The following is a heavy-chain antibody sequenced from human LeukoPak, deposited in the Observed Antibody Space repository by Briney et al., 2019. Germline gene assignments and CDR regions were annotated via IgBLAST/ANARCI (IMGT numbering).Heavy chain of an antibody. CDR1: GSTFSSYA. D-gene: IGHD1-1*01. Sequence: GASLRLSCAASGSTFSSYAMSWVRQAPGKGLEWASAISGSGGSTYYADSVKGRFTISRDNSKNTLYPQMNSLRAEDTAVYYCAKDQRMVERLGWFDPWGQGTLVTVSS. J-gene: IGHJ5*02. CDR2: ISGSGGST. CDR3: AKDQRMVERLGWFDP. V-gene: IGHV3-23*01.